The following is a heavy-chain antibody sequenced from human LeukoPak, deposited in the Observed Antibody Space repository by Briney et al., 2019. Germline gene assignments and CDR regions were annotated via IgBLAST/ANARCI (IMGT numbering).Heavy chain of an antibody. Sequence: GGSLRLSCAASGFTFSNYAMSWVRQAPGKGLEWGSGISGSGGSTYYADSVKGRFTISRDNSKNTLYLQMNSLRAVDTAVYYCAKESYDSSGLIDYWGQGTLVTVSS. CDR1: GFTFSNYA. CDR2: ISGSGGST. J-gene: IGHJ4*02. CDR3: AKESYDSSGLIDY. D-gene: IGHD3-22*01. V-gene: IGHV3-23*01.